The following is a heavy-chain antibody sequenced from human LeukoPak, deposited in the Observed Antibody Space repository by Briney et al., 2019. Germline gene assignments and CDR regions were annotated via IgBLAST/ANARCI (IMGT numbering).Heavy chain of an antibody. D-gene: IGHD3-10*01. CDR1: GYTFTSYA. V-gene: IGHV1-3*01. CDR2: INAGNGNT. CDR3: ARGIWFGELLGAWFDP. Sequence: ASVKVSCKASGYTFTSYAMHWVRQAPGQRLEWMGWINAGNGNTKYSQKFQGRATITRDTSASTAYMELSSLRSEDTAVYYCARGIWFGELLGAWFDPWGQGTLVTVSS. J-gene: IGHJ5*02.